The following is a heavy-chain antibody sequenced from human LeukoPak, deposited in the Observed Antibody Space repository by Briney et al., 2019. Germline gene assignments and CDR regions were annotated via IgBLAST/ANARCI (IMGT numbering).Heavy chain of an antibody. Sequence: SETLSLTCAVYGGSFSGYYWSWIRQPPGKGLEWIGEINHSGSTNYNPSLKSRVTISVDKSKNQFSLKLSSVTAADTAVYYCARVNPKYCSGGSCYPNFDYWGQGTLVTVSS. CDR2: INHSGST. V-gene: IGHV4-34*01. J-gene: IGHJ4*02. D-gene: IGHD2-15*01. CDR1: GGSFSGYY. CDR3: ARVNPKYCSGGSCYPNFDY.